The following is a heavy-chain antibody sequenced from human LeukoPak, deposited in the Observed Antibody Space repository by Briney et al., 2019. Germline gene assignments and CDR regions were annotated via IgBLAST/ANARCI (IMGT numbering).Heavy chain of an antibody. D-gene: IGHD3-3*01. V-gene: IGHV1-8*01. Sequence: GASVKVSCKASGYTFTSYDINWVRQATGQGLEWMGWMNPNSGNTGYAQKFQGRVTMTRNTSISTAYMELRSLRSEDTAVYYCARSFTDYDFWSGYYNGYYYYYMDVWGKGTTVTVSS. CDR1: GYTFTSYD. J-gene: IGHJ6*03. CDR2: MNPNSGNT. CDR3: ARSFTDYDFWSGYYNGYYYYYMDV.